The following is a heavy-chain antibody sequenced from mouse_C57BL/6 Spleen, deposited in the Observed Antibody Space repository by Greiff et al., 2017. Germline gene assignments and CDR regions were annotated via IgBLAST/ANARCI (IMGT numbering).Heavy chain of an antibody. CDR2: LYPGSGRI. CDR3: ARHEDYYGSIPFDY. V-gene: IGHV1-62-2*01. CDR1: GYNFTEYT. J-gene: IGHJ2*01. D-gene: IGHD1-1*01. Sequence: QVQLQQSGAELVKPGASVKLSCKASGYNFTEYTIHWVKRRSGQGLEWIGWLYPGSGRIKYNEKFKDKVTLTAANSTTTVYMELSSLTSEDSAVYFYARHEDYYGSIPFDYWGQGTTLTVSS.